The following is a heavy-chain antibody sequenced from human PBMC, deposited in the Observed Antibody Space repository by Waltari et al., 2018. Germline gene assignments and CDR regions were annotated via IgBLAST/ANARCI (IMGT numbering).Heavy chain of an antibody. D-gene: IGHD6-19*01. CDR1: GFTFSSNW. Sequence: EVQLVESGGGLVQPGGSLRLSCAALGFTFSSNWMSWVRPGPGKGLEWVANIKQDGSEKYYVDSVKGRFTISRDNAKNSLYLQMNSLRAEDTAVYYCARVPYSSGWYGCAFDIWGQGTMVTVSS. J-gene: IGHJ3*02. CDR2: IKQDGSEK. CDR3: ARVPYSSGWYGCAFDI. V-gene: IGHV3-7*01.